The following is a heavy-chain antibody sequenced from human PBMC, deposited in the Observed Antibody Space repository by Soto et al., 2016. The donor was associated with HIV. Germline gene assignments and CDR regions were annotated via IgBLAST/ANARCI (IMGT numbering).Heavy chain of an antibody. J-gene: IGHJ6*02. V-gene: IGHV3-74*01. CDR1: GFTFSGYW. D-gene: IGHD5-18*01. CDR3: ARGYNYAMDV. CDR2: INSDGSGT. Sequence: EVQLVESGGGLVQPGGSLRLSCVASGFTFSGYWFHWVRQAPGKGLVWVSRINSDGSGTDYADSVKGRFTISRDNTENTLYLHMKSLRAEGTSVYFCARGYNYAMDVWGQGTTVTVSS.